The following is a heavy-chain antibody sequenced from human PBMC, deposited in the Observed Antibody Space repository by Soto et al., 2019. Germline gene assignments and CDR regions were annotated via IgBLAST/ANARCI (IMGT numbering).Heavy chain of an antibody. V-gene: IGHV3-21*05. D-gene: IGHD3-10*01. CDR2: INRIGDSV. J-gene: IGHJ6*02. CDR3: ARMGISLSRGVIIGNHFGVDA. CDR1: GFSLRSYT. Sequence: AQLVESGGGLVKPGGSLRLSCAASGFSLRSYTVNWVRQAPGKGLEWVSCINRIGDSVYYSDSVEGRFTVSRDNAKNSVSLQMNNLRVEDTAVYYCARMGISLSRGVIIGNHFGVDAWGQGTTVIVSS.